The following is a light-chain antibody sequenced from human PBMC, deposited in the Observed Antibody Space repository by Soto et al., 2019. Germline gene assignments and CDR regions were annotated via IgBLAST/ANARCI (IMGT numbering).Light chain of an antibody. CDR2: ADS. V-gene: IGKV3D-11*02. CDR3: QQRYNWPLP. Sequence: EIVLTQSPATLSLSPGEAATLSCRASQSISGYIGWYQQRPGQAPRLLISADSNRAPGIPARCSGSGPGKDLTLTSSSLEPKNFSVYYCQQRYNWPLPFGQGGRL. CDR1: QSISGY. J-gene: IGKJ5*01.